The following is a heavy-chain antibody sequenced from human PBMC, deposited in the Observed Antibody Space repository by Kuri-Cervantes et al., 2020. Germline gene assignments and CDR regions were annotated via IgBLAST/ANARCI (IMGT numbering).Heavy chain of an antibody. V-gene: IGHV3-7*01. Sequence: GESLKISCAASGFTFSRYWMGWVRQAPGKGLEWVANIKDDGSEQYYVDSVKGRLTISRDNAKNSLYLQMNSLRAEDTAVYYCARSRGFRANYYYGMDVWGQGTMVTVSS. J-gene: IGHJ6*02. D-gene: IGHD3-10*01. CDR3: ARSRGFRANYYYGMDV. CDR1: GFTFSRYW. CDR2: IKDDGSEQ.